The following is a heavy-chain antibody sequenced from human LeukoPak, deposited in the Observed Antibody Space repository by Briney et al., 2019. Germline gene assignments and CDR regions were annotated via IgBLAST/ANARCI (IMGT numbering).Heavy chain of an antibody. CDR3: ARDTYYDTPSGYFDY. J-gene: IGHJ4*02. Sequence: EASVNVSCTASGGTFSSYAISWVRQAPGQGLEWMGRIIPILGIANYAQKFQGRVTITADKSTSTAYMELSSLRSEDTAVYYCARDTYYDTPSGYFDYWGQGTLVTVSS. CDR2: IIPILGIA. V-gene: IGHV1-69*04. CDR1: GGTFSSYA. D-gene: IGHD3-22*01.